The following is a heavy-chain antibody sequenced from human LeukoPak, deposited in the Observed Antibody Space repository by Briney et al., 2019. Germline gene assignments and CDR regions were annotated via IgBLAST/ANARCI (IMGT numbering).Heavy chain of an antibody. J-gene: IGHJ4*02. CDR2: ISGSGCST. V-gene: IGHV3-23*01. CDR1: GFTFSSYA. CDR3: AKRSPWTTVVTPGYYFDY. D-gene: IGHD4-23*01. Sequence: GGSLRLSCAASGFTFSSYAMSWVRQAPGKGLEWVSAISGSGCSTYYADSVKGRFTISRDNSKNTLYLQMNSLRAEDTAVYYCAKRSPWTTVVTPGYYFDYWGQGTLVTVSS.